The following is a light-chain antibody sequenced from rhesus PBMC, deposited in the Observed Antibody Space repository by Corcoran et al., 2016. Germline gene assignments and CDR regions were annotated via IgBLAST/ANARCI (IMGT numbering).Light chain of an antibody. CDR1: QGISNN. CDR3: QHGYATPFN. V-gene: IGKV1S15*01. CDR2: YAS. J-gene: IGKJ2*01. Sequence: DIQMTQSPSSLSASVGDTVTITCRASQGISNNLAWYQQKPGKVHKLLIYYASTLKTGVPSRFSGSGSGTDFILTLSSLQPEDFATYYCQHGYATPFNFGRGTKVEIK.